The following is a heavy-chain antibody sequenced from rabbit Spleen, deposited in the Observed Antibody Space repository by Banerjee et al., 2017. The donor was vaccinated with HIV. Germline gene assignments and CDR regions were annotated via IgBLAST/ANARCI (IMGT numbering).Heavy chain of an antibody. CDR3: ARDLVGVIGWNFNL. Sequence: QQQLEESGGGLVKPEGSLTLTCTASGFSFTTDAISWVRQAPGKGLEWIACINIVTGKAVYARWAKGRFIMSRTSSTTVTLQMTSLTAADTATYLCARDLVGVIGWNFNLWGPGTLVTVS. D-gene: IGHD1-1*01. J-gene: IGHJ4*01. CDR2: INIVTGKA. V-gene: IGHV1S45*01. CDR1: GFSFTTDA.